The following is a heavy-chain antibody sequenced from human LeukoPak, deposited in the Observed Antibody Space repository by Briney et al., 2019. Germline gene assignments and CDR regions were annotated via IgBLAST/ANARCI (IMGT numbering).Heavy chain of an antibody. Sequence: SETLSLTCTVSGGSISSSNYYWGWIRQPPGKGLEWIGSIYYGGNTYYNPSLKSRVTISVDTSKHQFSLKLNSVTAADTAVYYCARHAYCGGDCFGGAFEIWGQGTMVTVSS. V-gene: IGHV4-39*01. J-gene: IGHJ3*02. CDR2: IYYGGNT. CDR3: ARHAYCGGDCFGGAFEI. CDR1: GGSISSSNYY. D-gene: IGHD2-21*02.